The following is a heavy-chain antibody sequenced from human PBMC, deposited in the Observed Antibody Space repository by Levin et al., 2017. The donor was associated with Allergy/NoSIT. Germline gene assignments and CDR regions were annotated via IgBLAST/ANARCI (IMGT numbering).Heavy chain of an antibody. CDR2: INPSGDTT. D-gene: IGHD1-1*01. CDR1: EYTFNDYY. V-gene: IGHV1-46*02. J-gene: IGHJ2*01. Sequence: GASVKVSCKASEYTFNDYYMHWVRQAPGQGLEWMGIINPSGDTTKNAQKFQGRLTLTRDASTSTVYMELSSLRSEDTAVYYCARGGRGQLTFWYFGLWGRGTLVTVSS. CDR3: ARGGRGQLTFWYFGL.